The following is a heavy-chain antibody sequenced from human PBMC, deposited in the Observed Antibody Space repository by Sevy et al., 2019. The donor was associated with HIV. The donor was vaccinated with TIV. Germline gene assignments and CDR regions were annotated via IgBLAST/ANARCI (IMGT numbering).Heavy chain of an antibody. CDR1: GFRFSNFW. J-gene: IGHJ4*02. CDR2: INEDGAVK. CDR3: AKIGTRGWDFDS. V-gene: IGHV3-7*01. Sequence: GGSLRLSCAASGFRFSNFWMSWVRQAPGKGLEWVANINEDGAVKYYADSVKGRFIISSDTANDSLYVQMFSLRAEDTAVYYCAKIGTRGWDFDSWGQGTRVTVSS. D-gene: IGHD6-19*01.